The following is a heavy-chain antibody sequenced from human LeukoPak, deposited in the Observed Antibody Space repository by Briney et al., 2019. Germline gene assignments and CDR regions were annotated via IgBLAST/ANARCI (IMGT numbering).Heavy chain of an antibody. CDR3: ARDGSGLRYFDWYYMDV. V-gene: IGHV1-2*02. CDR1: GYTFTGYY. Sequence: ASVKVSCKASGYTFTGYYMHWVRQAPGQGLEWMGWINPNSGGTNYAQKFQGRVTMTRDTSISTAYMELSRLRSDDTAVYYCARDGSGLRYFDWYYMDVWGKGTTVTISS. CDR2: INPNSGGT. J-gene: IGHJ6*03. D-gene: IGHD3-9*01.